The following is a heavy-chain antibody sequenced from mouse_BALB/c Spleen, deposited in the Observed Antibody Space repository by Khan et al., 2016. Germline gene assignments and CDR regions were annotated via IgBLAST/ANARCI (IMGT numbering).Heavy chain of an antibody. V-gene: IGHV3-2*02. Sequence: EVQLQESGPGLVKPSQSLSLTRTVTGYSITSDYAWNWIRQFPGNKLEWMGYISYSGSTSYNPSLKSRISITRDTSKNQFFLQLNSVTTEDTATYYCARGGYLAYWGQGTLVTVSA. J-gene: IGHJ3*01. D-gene: IGHD2-3*01. CDR3: ARGGYLAY. CDR2: ISYSGST. CDR1: GYSITSDYA.